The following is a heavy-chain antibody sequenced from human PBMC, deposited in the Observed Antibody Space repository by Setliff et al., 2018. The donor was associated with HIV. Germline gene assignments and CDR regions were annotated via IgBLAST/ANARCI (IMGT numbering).Heavy chain of an antibody. Sequence: GGSLRLSCVSSGFAFNDYYMTWVRQAPGKGLEWVATINEDGSKKYYGASVKGRFTVSRDNAKKSLYLQMNSLRAEDTAVYFCARGLERTNALFGVLSIWLDSWGQGTLVTVS. J-gene: IGHJ5*01. CDR3: ARGLERTNALFGVLSIWLDS. V-gene: IGHV3-7*03. CDR1: GFAFNDYY. D-gene: IGHD2-8*01. CDR2: INEDGSKK.